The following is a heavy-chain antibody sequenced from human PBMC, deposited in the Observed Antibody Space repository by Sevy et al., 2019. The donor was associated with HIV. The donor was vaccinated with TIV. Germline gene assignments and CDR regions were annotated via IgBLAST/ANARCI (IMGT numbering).Heavy chain of an antibody. V-gene: IGHV4-31*03. CDR3: ARFSFYDNAWFDP. Sequence: SEILSLTCTVSGGSFTSGGYYWSWIRQHPGEGLEWIGYIYYSGSTYYNPSLKSRVTISVDTSKNQFSLKLSSVTAADTAVYYCARFSFYDNAWFDPWGQGTLVTVSS. CDR1: GGSFTSGGYY. J-gene: IGHJ5*02. CDR2: IYYSGST. D-gene: IGHD3-22*01.